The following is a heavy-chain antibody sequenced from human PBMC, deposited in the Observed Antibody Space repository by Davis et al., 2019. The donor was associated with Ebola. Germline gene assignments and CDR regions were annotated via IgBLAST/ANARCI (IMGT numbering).Heavy chain of an antibody. CDR1: GGSFSGYY. D-gene: IGHD5-18*01. V-gene: IGHV4-34*01. J-gene: IGHJ4*02. CDR2: INHSGST. Sequence: MPSETLSLTCAVYGGSFSGYYWSWIRQPPGKGLEWIGEINHSGSTNYNPSLKSRVTISVDTSKNQFSLKLSSVTAADTAVYYCARGSSVDTARVAPLGPDYWGQGTLVTVSS. CDR3: ARGSSVDTARVAPLGPDY.